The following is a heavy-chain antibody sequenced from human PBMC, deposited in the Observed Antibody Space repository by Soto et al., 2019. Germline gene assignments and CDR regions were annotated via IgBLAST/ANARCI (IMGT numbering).Heavy chain of an antibody. D-gene: IGHD3-16*01. CDR2: IYYSGST. J-gene: IGHJ4*02. V-gene: IGHV4-59*01. CDR3: ARGGELYLH. Sequence: LSLTCTVSGGSISSYYCSWIRQPPGKGLEWIGYIYYSGSTNYNPSLKSRVTISVDTSKNQFSLKLSSVTAADTAVYYCARGGELYLHWGQGTLVTVSS. CDR1: GGSISSYY.